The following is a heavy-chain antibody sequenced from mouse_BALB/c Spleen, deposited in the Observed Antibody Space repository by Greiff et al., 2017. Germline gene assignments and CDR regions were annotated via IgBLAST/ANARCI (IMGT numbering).Heavy chain of an antibody. D-gene: IGHD1-1*01. CDR3: ARYCYGSSSFDY. Sequence: EVHLVESGGGLVQPGGSRKLSCAASGFTFSSFGMHWVRQAPEKGLEWVAYISSGSSTIYYADTVKGRFTISRDNPKNTLFLQMTSLRSEDTAMYYCARYCYGSSSFDYWGQGTTLTVSS. J-gene: IGHJ2*01. V-gene: IGHV5-17*02. CDR2: ISSGSSTI. CDR1: GFTFSSFG.